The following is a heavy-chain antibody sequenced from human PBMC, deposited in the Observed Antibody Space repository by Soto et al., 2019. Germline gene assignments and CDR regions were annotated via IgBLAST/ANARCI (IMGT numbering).Heavy chain of an antibody. CDR3: ARHSGPYSSSSAVGY. D-gene: IGHD6-6*01. CDR2: IDPSDSYT. CDR1: GYSFTSYW. Sequence: EVQLVQSGTEVKKPGESLRISCKGSGYSFTSYWITWVRQMPGKGLEWMGRIDPSDSYTTYSPSFQGQVTISIDKSISPAYLQWSSLKASDTAMYYCARHSGPYSSSSAVGYWGQGTLVTVSS. V-gene: IGHV5-10-1*03. J-gene: IGHJ4*02.